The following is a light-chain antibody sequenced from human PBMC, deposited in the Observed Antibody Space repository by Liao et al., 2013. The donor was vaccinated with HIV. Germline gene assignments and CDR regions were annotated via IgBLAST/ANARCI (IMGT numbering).Light chain of an antibody. CDR1: NIGSKS. CDR2: HDS. Sequence: SYELTQPPSVSVAPGKTARITCGGKNIGSKSVHWYQQKPGQAPVMVISHDSERPSGIPERFSGSNSGNTATLTISGTQAMDEADYYCQAWDSSTAVFGGGTKLTVL. V-gene: IGLV3-21*01. J-gene: IGLJ2*01. CDR3: QAWDSSTAV.